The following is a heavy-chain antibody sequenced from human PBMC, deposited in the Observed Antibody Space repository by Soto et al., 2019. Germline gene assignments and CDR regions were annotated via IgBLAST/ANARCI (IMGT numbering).Heavy chain of an antibody. J-gene: IGHJ4*02. Sequence: ETLSLTCTVSGGSICSYYWSWIRQPPGKGLEWIGYIYYSGSTNYNPSLKSRVTISVDTSKNQFSLKLSSVTAADTAVYYRARGSFYSAYDHYDYWGQGTLVTVSS. CDR3: ARGSFYSAYDHYDY. CDR1: GGSICSYY. D-gene: IGHD5-12*01. CDR2: IYYSGST. V-gene: IGHV4-59*01.